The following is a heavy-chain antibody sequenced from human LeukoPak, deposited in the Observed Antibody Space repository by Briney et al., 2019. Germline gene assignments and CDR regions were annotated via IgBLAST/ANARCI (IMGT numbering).Heavy chain of an antibody. J-gene: IGHJ4*02. D-gene: IGHD4-17*01. V-gene: IGHV4-61*02. CDR2: IYTSGST. CDR1: GGSISSGSYY. Sequence: PSETLSLTCTVSGGSISSGSYYWSWIRQPAGKGLEWIGRIYTSGSTNYNPSLKSRVTISVDTSKNQFSLKLSSVTAADTAVYYCARDRFGYGDFYYFDYWGQGTLVTVSS. CDR3: ARDRFGYGDFYYFDY.